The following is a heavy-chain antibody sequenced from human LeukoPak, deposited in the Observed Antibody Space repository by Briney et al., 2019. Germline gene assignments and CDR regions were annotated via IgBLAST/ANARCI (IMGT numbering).Heavy chain of an antibody. CDR1: GGSISSYY. CDR3: ARAWRNRSGFDY. V-gene: IGHV4-4*09. Sequence: PSETLSLTCTVSGGSISSYYWSWIRQPPGKGLEWIGYIYTSGSTNYNPSLKSRVTISVDTSKNQFSLKLSSVTAADTAVYYCARAWRNRSGFDYWGQGTLVTVSS. J-gene: IGHJ4*02. D-gene: IGHD1-1*01. CDR2: IYTSGST.